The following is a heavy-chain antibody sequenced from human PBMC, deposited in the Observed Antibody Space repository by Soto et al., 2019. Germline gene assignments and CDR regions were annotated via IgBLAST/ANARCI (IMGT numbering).Heavy chain of an antibody. CDR3: ALSLNDCSSTSCYGP. V-gene: IGHV2-5*02. D-gene: IGHD2-2*01. CDR2: IYWDDDK. Sequence: WIRQTPGKGLEWIALIYWDDDKRYSPSLKSRLTITKDTSKNQVVLTMTNMDPVDTATYYCALSLNDCSSTSCYGPWGQGTLVTVSS. J-gene: IGHJ5*02.